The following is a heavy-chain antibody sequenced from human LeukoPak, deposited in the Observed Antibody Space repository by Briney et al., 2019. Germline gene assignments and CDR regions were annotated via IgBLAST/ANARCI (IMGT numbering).Heavy chain of an antibody. CDR1: GGSISNYY. Sequence: SETLSLTCTVSGGSISNYYWSWIRQPPGPGLEWIGYIYYSGSTNYNPSLKSRVTISVDTSKNQFSLKLSSVTAADTAVYYWARDIGVGGFDYWGQGTPVTVSS. D-gene: IGHD2-21*01. CDR3: ARDIGVGGFDY. CDR2: IYYSGST. J-gene: IGHJ4*02. V-gene: IGHV4-59*01.